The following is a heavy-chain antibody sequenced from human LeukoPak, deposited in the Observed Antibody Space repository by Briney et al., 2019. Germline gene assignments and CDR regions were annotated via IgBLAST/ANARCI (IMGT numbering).Heavy chain of an antibody. V-gene: IGHV4-59*01. Sequence: PSETLSLTCAVSGGSLSRYYWSWIRQPPGKGLEWIGYTYYSGSTNYNPSPKSRVTISVDTSKNQFSLRLYSVTPADTAVYYCARGEVARNWFDPWGQGILVTVSS. CDR1: GGSLSRYY. J-gene: IGHJ5*02. CDR3: ARGEVARNWFDP. D-gene: IGHD5-12*01. CDR2: TYYSGST.